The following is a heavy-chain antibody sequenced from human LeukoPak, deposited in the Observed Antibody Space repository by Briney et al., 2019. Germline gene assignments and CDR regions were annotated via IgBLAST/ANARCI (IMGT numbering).Heavy chain of an antibody. CDR2: ISAYNGNT. J-gene: IGHJ5*02. D-gene: IGHD6-19*01. CDR3: ARDSGSGWYNWFDP. CDR1: GYTLIDHG. V-gene: IGHV1-18*01. Sequence: GASVRVSCKASGYTLIDHGISWVRQAPGQGLEWMGWISAYNGNTNYAQKLQGRLTMTTDTSTRTAYMELRSLRSDDTAVYYCARDSGSGWYNWFDPWGQGTLVTVSS.